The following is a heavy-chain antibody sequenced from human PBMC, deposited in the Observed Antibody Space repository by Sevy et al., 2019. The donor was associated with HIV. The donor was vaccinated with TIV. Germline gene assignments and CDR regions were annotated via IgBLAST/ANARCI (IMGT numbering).Heavy chain of an antibody. CDR1: GFTFSSYS. Sequence: GGSLRLSCAASGFTFSSYSMNWVRQAPGKGLEWVSYISSSSSTIYYGDSVKGRFTISRDNAKNSLYLQMNSLRAEDTAVYYCARGSTYYDFWSGTSDYGMDVWGQGTTVTVSS. CDR2: ISSSSSTI. D-gene: IGHD3-3*01. CDR3: ARGSTYYDFWSGTSDYGMDV. J-gene: IGHJ6*02. V-gene: IGHV3-48*01.